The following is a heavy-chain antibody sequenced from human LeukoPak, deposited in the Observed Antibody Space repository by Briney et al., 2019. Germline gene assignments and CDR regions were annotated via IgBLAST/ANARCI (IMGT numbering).Heavy chain of an antibody. CDR2: IKQDGSEK. J-gene: IGHJ4*02. V-gene: IGHV3-7*01. Sequence: GGSLRLSCAASGFTFRSYWMSWVRQAPGKGLEWVANIKQDGSEKYYADSVKGRFTISRDNSKNTLYLQMNSLRAEDTAVYYCARDQVLRFSGAFDYWGQGTLVTVSS. CDR1: GFTFRSYW. D-gene: IGHD3-3*01. CDR3: ARDQVLRFSGAFDY.